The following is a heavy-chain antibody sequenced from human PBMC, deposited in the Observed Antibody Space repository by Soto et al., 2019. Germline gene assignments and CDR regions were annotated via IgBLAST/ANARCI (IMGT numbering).Heavy chain of an antibody. CDR2: ISSNGGST. J-gene: IGHJ6*02. Sequence: LRLSCSASGFTFSSYSMHWVRQAPWKGLEYVSAISSNGGSTYYADSVKGRFTISRDNSKNTLYLQMSSLRAEDTAVYYCVKGGLGYCSSTSCYTTIAVADYYYCYGMDVWGQGTTVTVSS. CDR1: GFTFSSYS. D-gene: IGHD2-2*02. V-gene: IGHV3-64D*06. CDR3: VKGGLGYCSSTSCYTTIAVADYYYCYGMDV.